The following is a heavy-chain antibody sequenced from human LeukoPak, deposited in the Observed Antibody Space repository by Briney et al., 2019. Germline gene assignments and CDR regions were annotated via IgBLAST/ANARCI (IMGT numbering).Heavy chain of an antibody. CDR2: IYPGDSDT. CDR3: ARSYCSSGSCYNLNI. D-gene: IGHD2-15*01. J-gene: IGHJ3*02. Sequence: GESLKISCKGSGYSFTNYWIGWVRQMPGKVLEWMGFIYPGDSDTRYSPSFQGQVSISADKPISTAYLQWSSLKASDTAIYYCARSYCSSGSCYNLNIWGQGTMVTVSS. V-gene: IGHV5-51*01. CDR1: GYSFTNYW.